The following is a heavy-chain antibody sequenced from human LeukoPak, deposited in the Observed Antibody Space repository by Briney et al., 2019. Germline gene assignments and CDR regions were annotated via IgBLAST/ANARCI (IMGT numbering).Heavy chain of an antibody. CDR2: IYYSGSN. D-gene: IGHD6-13*01. CDR1: VRSISSYY. J-gene: IGHJ4*02. CDR3: ARHVKQQLVIYYFDY. V-gene: IGHV4-59*08. Sequence: SETLSLTCTVSVRSISSYYWRWIRHPPRKGLEWIGYIYYSGSNNYNPSIKRRVTISVDSSKNQFSLKLSSVTAADTAVYYWARHVKQQLVIYYFDYWGQGTLVTVSS.